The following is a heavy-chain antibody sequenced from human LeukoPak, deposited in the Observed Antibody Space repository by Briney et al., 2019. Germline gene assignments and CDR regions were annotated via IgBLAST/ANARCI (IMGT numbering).Heavy chain of an antibody. Sequence: SVKVSCKVSGDTFSTYGISWVRQAPGQGLEWMGRMIPTLDTVKSAQKFRGRLTISADKSSNTAYMELSSLRSDDTAMYFCARWRLSGDALTTYHYKTVIDDYFDPWGQGTLVTVSS. CDR1: GDTFSTYG. CDR2: MIPTLDTV. D-gene: IGHD3-16*02. V-gene: IGHV1-69*04. J-gene: IGHJ5*02. CDR3: ARWRLSGDALTTYHYKTVIDDYFDP.